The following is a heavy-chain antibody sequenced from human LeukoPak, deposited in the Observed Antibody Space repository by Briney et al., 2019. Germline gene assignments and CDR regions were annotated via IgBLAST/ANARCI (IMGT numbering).Heavy chain of an antibody. CDR2: ISGSDGST. Sequence: PGGSLRLSCAASGFTFSSYSMSWVRQAPGKGLEWVSAISGSDGSTYYADSVKGRFTISRDNSKNTLYLQMNSLRAEDTAVYYCAKVMDTVNYYFDYWGQGTLVTVSS. V-gene: IGHV3-23*01. CDR3: AKVMDTVNYYFDY. J-gene: IGHJ4*02. D-gene: IGHD5-18*01. CDR1: GFTFSSYS.